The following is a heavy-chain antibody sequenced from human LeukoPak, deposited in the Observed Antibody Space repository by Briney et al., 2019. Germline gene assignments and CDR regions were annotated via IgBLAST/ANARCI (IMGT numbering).Heavy chain of an antibody. CDR1: GYTFTSYD. Sequence: ASVKVSCKASGYTFTSYDINWVRQATGQGLEWMGWMNPNSGNTGYAQKFQGRVTITRNTSISTAYMELSSLRSEDTAVYYCARDVYSRGFSYYYYYYMDVWGKGTTVTVSS. CDR3: ARDVYSRGFSYYYYYYMDV. V-gene: IGHV1-8*03. CDR2: MNPNSGNT. J-gene: IGHJ6*03. D-gene: IGHD6-13*01.